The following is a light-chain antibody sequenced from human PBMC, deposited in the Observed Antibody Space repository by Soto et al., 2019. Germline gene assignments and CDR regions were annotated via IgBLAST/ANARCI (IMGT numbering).Light chain of an antibody. CDR3: QQSYGTPII. Sequence: DIQMTQSPSSLSAYVGDRVIITCRASQSISMYLNWYQQKPGEAPKLLIFAASSLHSGVPSRFSGSGSGTDFTLTITSLQPEDFATYYCQQSYGTPIIFGQGTRLEIK. V-gene: IGKV1-39*01. J-gene: IGKJ5*01. CDR1: QSISMY. CDR2: AAS.